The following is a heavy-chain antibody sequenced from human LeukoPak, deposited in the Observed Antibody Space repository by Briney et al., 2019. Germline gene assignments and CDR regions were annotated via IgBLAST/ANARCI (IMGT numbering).Heavy chain of an antibody. V-gene: IGHV4-59*01. CDR1: GGSISSYY. CDR2: IYYSGGT. Sequence: SETLSLTCTVSGGSISSYYWSWIWQPPGKGLEWIGYIYYSGGTNYNPSLKSRVTISVDTSKNQFSLKLSSVTAADTAVYYCARSPPVPSYYYGYFDYWGQGTLVTVSS. J-gene: IGHJ4*02. D-gene: IGHD3-10*01. CDR3: ARSPPVPSYYYGYFDY.